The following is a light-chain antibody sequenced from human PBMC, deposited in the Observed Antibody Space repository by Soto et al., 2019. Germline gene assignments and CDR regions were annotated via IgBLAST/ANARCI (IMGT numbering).Light chain of an antibody. V-gene: IGLV1-47*02. Sequence: QSVLTQPPSASGTAGQGVTISCSGGDSNIGSNSVYWYQHLPRTAPKLLIYYNNQRPSGVPDRFAGSRSGTSASLAIVGLRSDDEAVYYCAAWDASLSACVFGNGTKLTVL. CDR2: YNN. CDR1: DSNIGSNS. CDR3: AAWDASLSACV. J-gene: IGLJ1*01.